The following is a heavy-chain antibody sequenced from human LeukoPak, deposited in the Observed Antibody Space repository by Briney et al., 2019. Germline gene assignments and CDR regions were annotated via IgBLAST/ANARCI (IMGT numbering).Heavy chain of an antibody. Sequence: GRSLRLSCAASGFTFSSYGMHWVRQAPGKGLEWVAVIWYDGSNKYYADSVKGRFTISRDNSKNTLYLQMNSLRAEDTAVYYCARREDIVVVPAAMGGGFDYWGQGTWSPSPQ. CDR2: IWYDGSNK. CDR1: GFTFSSYG. CDR3: ARREDIVVVPAAMGGGFDY. J-gene: IGHJ4*02. D-gene: IGHD2-2*01. V-gene: IGHV3-33*01.